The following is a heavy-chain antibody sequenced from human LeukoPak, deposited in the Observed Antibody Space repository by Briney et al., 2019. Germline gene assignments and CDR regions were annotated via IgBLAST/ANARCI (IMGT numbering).Heavy chain of an antibody. CDR3: ARDQYYGSGSFDY. Sequence: GGSLRLSCAASGFTFSSYEMNWVRQAPGKGLEWVSYITSGNTIYYADSVKGRFTISRDNAKNSLYLQMNSLRAEDTAVYYCARDQYYGSGSFDYWGQGTLVTVSS. D-gene: IGHD3-10*01. CDR2: ITSGNTI. J-gene: IGHJ4*02. V-gene: IGHV3-48*03. CDR1: GFTFSSYE.